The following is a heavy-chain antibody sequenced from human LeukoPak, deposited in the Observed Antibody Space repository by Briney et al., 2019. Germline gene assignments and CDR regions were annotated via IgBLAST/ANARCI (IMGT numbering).Heavy chain of an antibody. Sequence: PGGSLRLSCAASGFTFSSYAMHWVRQAPGKGLEYVSGISSDGGSLFHVNSVKGRFTISRDNSKDTLYLQMGSLRAEDMAVYYCAREYCSGGRCQYYFDYWGQGTLVTVSS. CDR3: AREYCSGGRCQYYFDY. V-gene: IGHV3-64*01. J-gene: IGHJ4*02. D-gene: IGHD2-15*01. CDR2: ISSDGGSL. CDR1: GFTFSSYA.